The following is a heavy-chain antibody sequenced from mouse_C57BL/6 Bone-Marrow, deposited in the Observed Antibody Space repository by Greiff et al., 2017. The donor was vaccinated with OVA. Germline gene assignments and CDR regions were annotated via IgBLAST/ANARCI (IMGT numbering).Heavy chain of an antibody. CDR2: IDPENGDT. CDR3: TSFREDY. J-gene: IGHJ2*01. Sequence: EVQLQESGAELVRPGASVKLSCTASGFNIKDDYMHWVKQRPEQGLEWIGWIDPENGDTEYASKFQGKATITADTSSNTAYLQLSSLTSEDTAVYYCTSFREDYWGQGTTLTVSS. V-gene: IGHV14-4*01. CDR1: GFNIKDDY.